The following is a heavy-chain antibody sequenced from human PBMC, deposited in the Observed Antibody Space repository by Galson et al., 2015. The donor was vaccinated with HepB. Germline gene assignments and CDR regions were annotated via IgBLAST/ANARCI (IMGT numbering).Heavy chain of an antibody. D-gene: IGHD6-13*01. CDR1: GFTFNSYN. CDR3: ARTPKATAAAGKGGPIDY. CDR2: IRSNSSYI. J-gene: IGHJ4*02. V-gene: IGHV3-21*01. Sequence: SLSLSCAASGFTFNSYNMHWVRQAPGKGLEWVSSIRSNSSYISYADSVKGRFTISRDNAKNSLYLQMNSLRAEDTAVYYCARTPKATAAAGKGGPIDYWGQGTLVTVSS.